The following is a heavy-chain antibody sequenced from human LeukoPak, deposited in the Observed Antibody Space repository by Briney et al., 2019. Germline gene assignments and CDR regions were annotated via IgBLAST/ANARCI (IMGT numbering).Heavy chain of an antibody. CDR1: GGSFSGYY. V-gene: IGHV4-34*01. CDR2: INHSGST. Sequence: SETLSLTCAVYGGSFSGYYWSWIRQPPGKGLEWIGEINHSGSTNYNPSPKSRVTISVDTSKNQFSLKLSSVTAADTAVYYCARAVLRYFDWLPPKGLNYYGMDVWGQGTTVTVSS. CDR3: ARAVLRYFDWLPPKGLNYYGMDV. J-gene: IGHJ6*02. D-gene: IGHD3-9*01.